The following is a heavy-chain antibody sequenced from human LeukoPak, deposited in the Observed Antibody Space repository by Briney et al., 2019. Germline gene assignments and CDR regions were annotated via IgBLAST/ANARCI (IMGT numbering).Heavy chain of an antibody. V-gene: IGHV4-30-2*01. D-gene: IGHD2-15*01. CDR2: IYHSGST. Sequence: SQTLSLTCAVSGGSISSGGYSWSWIRQPPGKGLEWIGYIYHSGSTYYNPSLKSRVTISVDRSKNQFSLELSSVTAADTAVYYCASSERGRYCSGGSCQPDAFDIWGQGTMVTVSS. J-gene: IGHJ3*02. CDR1: GGSISSGGYS. CDR3: ASSERGRYCSGGSCQPDAFDI.